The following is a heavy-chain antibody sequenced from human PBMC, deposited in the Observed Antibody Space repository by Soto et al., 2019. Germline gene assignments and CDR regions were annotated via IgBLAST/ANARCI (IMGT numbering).Heavy chain of an antibody. J-gene: IGHJ4*02. CDR1: GYTFTNYY. V-gene: IGHV1-46*01. Sequence: ASVKVSCKASGYTFTNYYMHWVRQAPGQGLEWMGIINPSGGSTSDAQKFQGRVTMTRDTSTSTVYMELSSLRSEDTAVYYCARDSRYDSSGYRFDFWGQGTLVTVSS. CDR2: INPSGGST. CDR3: ARDSRYDSSGYRFDF. D-gene: IGHD3-22*01.